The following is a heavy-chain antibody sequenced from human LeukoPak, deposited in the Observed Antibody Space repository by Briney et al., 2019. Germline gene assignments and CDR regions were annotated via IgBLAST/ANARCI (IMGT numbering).Heavy chain of an antibody. Sequence: GGSLRLSCAASGFTFSSYAMSWVRQAPGKGLEWVSAISGSGGSTYYADSVKGRFTISRDNSKNTLYLQMNGLRAEDTAVYYCASGPVYYYGSGTGDYWGRGTLVTVSS. CDR3: ASGPVYYYGSGTGDY. CDR2: ISGSGGST. CDR1: GFTFSSYA. V-gene: IGHV3-23*01. J-gene: IGHJ4*02. D-gene: IGHD3-10*01.